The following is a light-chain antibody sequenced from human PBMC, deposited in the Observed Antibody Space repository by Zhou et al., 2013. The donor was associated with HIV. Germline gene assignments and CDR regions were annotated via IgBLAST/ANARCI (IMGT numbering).Light chain of an antibody. Sequence: EFVLTQSPGTLSLSPGERATLSCRASQTVYSSYLAWFQQKPGQAPRLLIYGASTRATGIPDRFSGSGSGTDFTLTISRLEPEDFAVYFCQQRYNWPITFGQGTRLEIK. CDR2: GAS. CDR1: QTVYSSY. CDR3: QQRYNWPIT. V-gene: IGKV3D-20*02. J-gene: IGKJ5*01.